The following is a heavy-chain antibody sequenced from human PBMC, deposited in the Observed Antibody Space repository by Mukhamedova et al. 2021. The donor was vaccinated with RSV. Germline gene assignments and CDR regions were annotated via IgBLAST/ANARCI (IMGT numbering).Heavy chain of an antibody. J-gene: IGHJ4*02. V-gene: IGHV3-30-3*01. CDR1: GFTFSSYA. Sequence: GFTFSSYAMHCVRQAPGKGLEWVAVISYDGSNKYYADSVKGRFTISRDNSKNTLYLQMNSLRAEDTAVYYCARDGGFFDYWGQG. CDR3: ARDGGFFDY. CDR2: ISYDGSNK. D-gene: IGHD2-15*01.